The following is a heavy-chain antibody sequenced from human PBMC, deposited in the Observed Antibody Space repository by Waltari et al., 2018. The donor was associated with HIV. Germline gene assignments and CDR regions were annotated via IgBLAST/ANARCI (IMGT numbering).Heavy chain of an antibody. J-gene: IGHJ6*02. Sequence: QVQLVQSGAEVKKPGASVKVSCKASGYAFATYDVNWVRQATGQGPEWMGWVGPKRGNTVYAQEFQGRVTMTRDTSISTVYMGLSSLTSEDTAVYYCARGGSASMDVWGQGTTVTVSS. CDR2: VGPKRGNT. CDR3: ARGGSASMDV. CDR1: GYAFATYD. V-gene: IGHV1-8*01.